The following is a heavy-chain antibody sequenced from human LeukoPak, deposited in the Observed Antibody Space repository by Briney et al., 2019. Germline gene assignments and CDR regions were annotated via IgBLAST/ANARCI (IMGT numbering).Heavy chain of an antibody. D-gene: IGHD7-27*01. V-gene: IGHV3-66*01. J-gene: IGHJ3*02. CDR3: ASTTGEYDTFDI. CDR1: GFTVSSNY. Sequence: GGSLRPSCTASGFTVSSNYMSWVRQAPGKGLEWVSVLYSGGNTYYADSVRGRFTISRDNSKNTLYLQMNSLRAEDTAVYYCASTTGEYDTFDIWGQGTMVTVSS. CDR2: LYSGGNT.